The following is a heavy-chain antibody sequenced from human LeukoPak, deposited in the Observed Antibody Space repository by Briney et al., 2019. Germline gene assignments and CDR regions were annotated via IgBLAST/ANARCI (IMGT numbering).Heavy chain of an antibody. J-gene: IGHJ4*02. D-gene: IGHD3-22*01. CDR1: GFTLKNVY. V-gene: IGHV3-11*04. CDR3: ARKDFSSGSFSY. Sequence: GGSLRLSCATSGFTLKNVYMHWLRQAPGKGLEWISYIGLSGSPLDYADSVRGRFTISRDNAKNSLYLELNSLRAEDTAVYYCARKDFSSGSFSYWGQGTLVTVSS. CDR2: IGLSGSPL.